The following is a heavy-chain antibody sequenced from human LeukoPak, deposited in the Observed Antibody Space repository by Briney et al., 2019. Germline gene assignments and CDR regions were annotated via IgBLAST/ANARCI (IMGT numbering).Heavy chain of an antibody. J-gene: IGHJ4*02. D-gene: IGHD3-16*02. CDR2: ISSSGGNT. Sequence: GGSLRLSCAASGFTFSSYAMSWVRQAPGKGLQWVSGISSSGGNTYYVDSVKGRFTISRDNSKNTLYLQMNSLRAEDTAVYYCARSLSSRFSGPRRPYYFDYWGQGTLVTVSS. V-gene: IGHV3-23*01. CDR1: GFTFSSYA. CDR3: ARSLSSRFSGPRRPYYFDY.